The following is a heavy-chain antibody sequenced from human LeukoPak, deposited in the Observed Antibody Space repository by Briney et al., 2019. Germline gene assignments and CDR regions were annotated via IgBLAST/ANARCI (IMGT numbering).Heavy chain of an antibody. J-gene: IGHJ4*02. V-gene: IGHV1-69*13. Sequence: SVKVSCKASGGTFSSYAISWVRQAPGQGLEWVGGIIPIFGTANYAQKFQGRVTITADESTSTAYMELSSLRSEDTAVYYCAGSYYNGPFDYWGQGTLVTVSS. CDR1: GGTFSSYA. CDR2: IIPIFGTA. D-gene: IGHD3-10*01. CDR3: AGSYYNGPFDY.